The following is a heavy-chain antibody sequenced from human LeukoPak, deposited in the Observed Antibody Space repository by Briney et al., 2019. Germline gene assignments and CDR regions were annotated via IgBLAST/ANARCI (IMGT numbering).Heavy chain of an antibody. CDR3: ARGLFLYYFDY. Sequence: PGGSLRLSCAASGFTFSSYAMHWVRQAPGKGLEWVAVISYDGSNKYYADSVKGRFTISRDNSKNTLYLQMNSLGAEDTAVYYCARGLFLYYFDYWGQGTLVTVSS. CDR1: GFTFSSYA. CDR2: ISYDGSNK. J-gene: IGHJ4*02. V-gene: IGHV3-30*04. D-gene: IGHD2/OR15-2a*01.